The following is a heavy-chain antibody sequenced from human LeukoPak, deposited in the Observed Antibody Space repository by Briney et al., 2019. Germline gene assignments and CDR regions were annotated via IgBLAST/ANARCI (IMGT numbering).Heavy chain of an antibody. V-gene: IGHV5-51*01. CDR1: GYSFTTSW. CDR2: TYLGDSDT. D-gene: IGHD6-6*01. Sequence: GESLKISCKASGYSFTTSWIAWVRQKPGKGLDWMGITYLGDSDTRYSPSFQGQVTISADKSVSTAYLQWSSLKASDTAMYYCARRGTSSEIDYWGQGTLVTVSS. J-gene: IGHJ4*02. CDR3: ARRGTSSEIDY.